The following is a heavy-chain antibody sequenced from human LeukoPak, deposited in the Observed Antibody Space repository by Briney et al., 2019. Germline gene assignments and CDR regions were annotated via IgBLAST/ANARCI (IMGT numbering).Heavy chain of an antibody. D-gene: IGHD2-2*01. CDR1: GFTVSSNY. V-gene: IGHV3-53*01. Sequence: GSLRLSCAASGFTVSSNYMSWVRQAPGKGLEWVSVIYSGGSTYYADSVKGRFTISRDNAKNSLYLQMNSLRVEDTAVYYCANHFACGRTRCLPFDSWGQGTLVTVSS. J-gene: IGHJ4*02. CDR2: IYSGGST. CDR3: ANHFACGRTRCLPFDS.